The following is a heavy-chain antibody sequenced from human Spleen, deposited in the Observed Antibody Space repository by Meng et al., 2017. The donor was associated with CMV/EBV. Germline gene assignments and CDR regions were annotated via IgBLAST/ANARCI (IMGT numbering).Heavy chain of an antibody. J-gene: IGHJ4*02. D-gene: IGHD3-10*01. V-gene: IGHV3-64*02. CDR2: ISSNGGST. Sequence: GESLKISCAASGFTFSSFSSYGMHWVRQAPGKGLEYVSAISSNGGSTYYADSVKGRFTISRDDSKSTLFLQMSGLRVDDTAQYYCAQSPPGQRGYFDYWGQGTLVTVSS. CDR1: GFTFSSFSSYG. CDR3: AQSPPGQRGYFDY.